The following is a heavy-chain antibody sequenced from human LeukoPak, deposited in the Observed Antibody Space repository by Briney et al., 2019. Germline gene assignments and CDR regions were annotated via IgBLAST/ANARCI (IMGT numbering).Heavy chain of an antibody. CDR3: ARSEGWLSYYFDY. CDR2: IYYSGST. J-gene: IGHJ4*02. CDR1: GGSISSYY. Sequence: KSSETLSLTCTASGGSISSYYWSWIRQPPGKGLEWIGYIYYSGSTNYNPSLKSRVTISVDTSKNQFSLKLSSVTAADTAVYYCARSEGWLSYYFDYWGQGTLVTVSS. V-gene: IGHV4-59*08. D-gene: IGHD3-16*02.